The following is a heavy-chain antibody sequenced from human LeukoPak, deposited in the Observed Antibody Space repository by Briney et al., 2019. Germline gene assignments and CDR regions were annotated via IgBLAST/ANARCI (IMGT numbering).Heavy chain of an antibody. J-gene: IGHJ4*02. CDR2: ISYDGTNK. V-gene: IGHV3-30-3*01. Sequence: AGGSLRLSCAASGFTFSSYAMHWVRQAPGKGLESVTIISYDGTNKFYADSVKGRFTISRDNSKNTLYLQMNSLRAEDTAVYYCARVGALETYYYDTSGPLGEWGQGTLVTVSS. D-gene: IGHD3-22*01. CDR3: ARVGALETYYYDTSGPLGE. CDR1: GFTFSSYA.